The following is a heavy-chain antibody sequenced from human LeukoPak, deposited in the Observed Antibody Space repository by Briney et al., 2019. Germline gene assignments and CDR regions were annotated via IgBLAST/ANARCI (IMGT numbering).Heavy chain of an antibody. CDR3: ARATRGAYLFDY. CDR2: TYYRSKWYN. Sequence: SQTLSLTCAISGDSVSSNIAAWNWIRQSPSRDPEWLGRTYYRSKWYNDYAVSMRSRITINPDTSKNQFSLQLNSVTPEDTAVYYCARATRGAYLFDYWGQGSLVTVPS. D-gene: IGHD3-16*01. V-gene: IGHV6-1*01. CDR1: GDSVSSNIAA. J-gene: IGHJ4*02.